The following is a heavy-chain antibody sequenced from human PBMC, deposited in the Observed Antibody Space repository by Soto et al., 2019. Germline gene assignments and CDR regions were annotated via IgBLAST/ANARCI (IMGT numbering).Heavy chain of an antibody. Sequence: ASVKVSCKASGFTFTSSAMQWVRQARGQRLEWIGWIVVGSGNTNYAKKFQERVTITRDMSTSTAYMELSSLRSEDTAVYYCAASGDPAYYYYGMDVWGQGTTVTVSS. CDR3: AASGDPAYYYYGMDV. D-gene: IGHD7-27*01. J-gene: IGHJ6*02. CDR1: GFTFTSSA. V-gene: IGHV1-58*02. CDR2: IVVGSGNT.